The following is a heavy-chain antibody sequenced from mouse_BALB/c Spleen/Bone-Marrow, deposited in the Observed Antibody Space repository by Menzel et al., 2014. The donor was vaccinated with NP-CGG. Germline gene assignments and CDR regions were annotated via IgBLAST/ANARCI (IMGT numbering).Heavy chain of an antibody. Sequence: LQQSGAELVKPGASVKLSCTASGFNIKDTYMHWVKQRPEQGLEWIGRIDPANGNTKYDPKFQGKATITADTSSNTAYLQLSSLTSEDTAVYYCARWEYYAMDYWGQGTSVTVSS. D-gene: IGHD4-1*01. V-gene: IGHV14-3*02. J-gene: IGHJ4*01. CDR2: IDPANGNT. CDR3: ARWEYYAMDY. CDR1: GFNIKDTY.